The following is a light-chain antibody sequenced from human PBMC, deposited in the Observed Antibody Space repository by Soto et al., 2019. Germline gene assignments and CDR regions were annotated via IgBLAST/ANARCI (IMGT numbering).Light chain of an antibody. J-gene: IGKJ5*01. V-gene: IGKV1-5*01. CDR1: QTISSW. CDR2: DAS. Sequence: DIQMTQSPSTLSGSVXXXVXXTFRASQTISSWLAWYQQKPGKAPKLLIYDASTLASGVPSRFNGSGSGTEFTLTISSLQPDDFATYYCQQYITYSTFGQGTRLEIK. CDR3: QQYITYST.